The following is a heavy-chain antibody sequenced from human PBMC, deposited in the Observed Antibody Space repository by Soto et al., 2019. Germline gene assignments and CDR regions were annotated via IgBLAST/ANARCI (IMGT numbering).Heavy chain of an antibody. V-gene: IGHV3-7*01. CDR2: IKQDGSEK. CDR1: GFTFSSYW. Sequence: GGSLRLSXAASGFTFSSYWMSWVRQAPGKGLEWVANIKQDGSEKYYVDSVKGRFTISRDNAKNSLYLQMNSLRAEDTAVYYCARDGTYDSGSPLAGMDVWGQGTTVTVSS. CDR3: ARDGTYDSGSPLAGMDV. J-gene: IGHJ6*02. D-gene: IGHD3-10*01.